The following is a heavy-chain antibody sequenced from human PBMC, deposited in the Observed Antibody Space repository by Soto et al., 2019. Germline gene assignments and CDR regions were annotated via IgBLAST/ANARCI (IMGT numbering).Heavy chain of an antibody. D-gene: IGHD5-18*01. CDR1: GGSISSGDYY. V-gene: IGHV4-30-4*01. J-gene: IGHJ6*02. CDR3: ASSGYSYAYYGMDV. Sequence: QVQLQELGPGLVKPSQTLSLTCTVSGGSISSGDYYWSWIRQPPGKGLEWIGDIYYSGSTYYNPALKSRISLSIDMSKSQSSLKLSSVTAAGTAVYYCASSGYSYAYYGMDVWGQGTTVTVSS. CDR2: IYYSGST.